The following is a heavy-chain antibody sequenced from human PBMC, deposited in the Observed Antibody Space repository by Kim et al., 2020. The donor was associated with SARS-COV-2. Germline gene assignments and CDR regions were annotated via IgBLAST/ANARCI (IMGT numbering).Heavy chain of an antibody. Sequence: ASVKVSCKASGHTFSSYGISWVRQAPGQGLEWMGWISAYNGNTNYAQKLQGRVTMTTDTSTSTAYMELRSLRSDDTVVYYCARHGSGWPYFDYWGQGTLVTVSS. J-gene: IGHJ4*02. CDR3: ARHGSGWPYFDY. CDR1: GHTFSSYG. CDR2: ISAYNGNT. V-gene: IGHV1-18*01. D-gene: IGHD6-19*01.